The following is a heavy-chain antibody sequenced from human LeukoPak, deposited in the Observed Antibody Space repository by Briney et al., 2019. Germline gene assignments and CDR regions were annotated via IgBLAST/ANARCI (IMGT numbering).Heavy chain of an antibody. D-gene: IGHD3-10*01. CDR2: MNPKSGNT. CDR1: GYTFTSYD. CDR3: VVYGSGSYYIDY. Sequence: ASVKVSCKASGYTFTSYDINWGGQATGQGLGWMGWMNPKSGNTGYAQKFQGRVTMTRNTSISTAYMELSSLRSEDTAVYYSVVYGSGSYYIDYWGQGTLVTVSS. J-gene: IGHJ4*02. V-gene: IGHV1-8*01.